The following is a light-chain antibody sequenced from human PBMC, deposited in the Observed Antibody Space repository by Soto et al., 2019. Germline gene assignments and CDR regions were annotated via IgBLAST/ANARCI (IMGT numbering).Light chain of an antibody. CDR2: AAS. CDR3: QQSYRTPYT. CDR1: QGIRTY. J-gene: IGKJ2*01. Sequence: DIQMTQSPSSLSASVGDRVTITCRASQGIRTYLIWYQQRQGKAPKLLIYAASNLVSGVPSRFSGSGSGTEFTLTISSLQPEDFATYYCQQSYRTPYTFGQGTKVEIK. V-gene: IGKV1-39*01.